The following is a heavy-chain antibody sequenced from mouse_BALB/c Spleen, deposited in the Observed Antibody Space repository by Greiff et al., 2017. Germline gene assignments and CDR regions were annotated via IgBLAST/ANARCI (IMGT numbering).Heavy chain of an antibody. CDR2: ISYSGST. V-gene: IGHV3-8*02. CDR3: AREGILWGYAMDY. CDR1: GDSITSGY. D-gene: IGHD1-1*02. J-gene: IGHJ4*01. Sequence: EVQRVESGPSLVKPSQTLSLTCSVTGDSITSGYWNWIRKFPGNKLEYMGYISYSGSTYYNPSLKSRISITRDTSKNQYYLQLNSVTTEDTATYYCAREGILWGYAMDYWGQGTSVTVSS.